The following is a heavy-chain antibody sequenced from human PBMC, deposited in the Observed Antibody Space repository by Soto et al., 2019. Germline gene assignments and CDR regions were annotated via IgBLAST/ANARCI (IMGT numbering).Heavy chain of an antibody. J-gene: IGHJ5*02. CDR3: ARGVYLSLVRTGWFDP. CDR1: GTSMSGHF. V-gene: IGHV4-59*11. D-gene: IGHD3-10*01. Sequence: SETLSLTCTVSGTSMSGHFWSWMRQPPGKGLEWIGYGYYSGSTLYNPSLKSRVTISLDTSKNHFSLRLNSVTSADTAVYYCARGVYLSLVRTGWFDPWGQGTLVTVS. CDR2: GYYSGST.